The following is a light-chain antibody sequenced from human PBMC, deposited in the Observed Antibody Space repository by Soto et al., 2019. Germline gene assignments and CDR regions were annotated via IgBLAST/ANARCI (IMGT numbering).Light chain of an antibody. Sequence: LVLTQSPATLSLSPGERATLSCRASQRVSSSLAWYQQKPGQAPRLLIYDTSNKATGIPARFSGSGSGTDFTLTISSLEPEDFAVYYCQQRSDWPPLFTFGPGTKVDI. J-gene: IGKJ3*01. CDR2: DTS. CDR1: QRVSSS. CDR3: QQRSDWPPLFT. V-gene: IGKV3-11*01.